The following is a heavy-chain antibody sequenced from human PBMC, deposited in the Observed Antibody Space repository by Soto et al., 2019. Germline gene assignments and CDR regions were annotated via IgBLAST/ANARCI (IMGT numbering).Heavy chain of an antibody. V-gene: IGHV3-48*03. CDR3: ARGYTGGWSRGGYFDY. D-gene: IGHD6-19*01. CDR2: ISSSGSTK. J-gene: IGHJ4*02. Sequence: LRLSCAASGFTFISNEMNWVRQAPGKGLEWISYISSSGSTKYYADSVKGRFTISRDNAKNSLFLQMNSLTVEDRAVYYCARGYTGGWSRGGYFDYWGQGALVTVSS. CDR1: GFTFISNE.